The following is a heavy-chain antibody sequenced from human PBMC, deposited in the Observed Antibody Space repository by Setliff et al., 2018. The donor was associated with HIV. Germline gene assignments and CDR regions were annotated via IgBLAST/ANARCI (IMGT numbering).Heavy chain of an antibody. V-gene: IGHV4-39*01. Sequence: PSETLSLTCTVSGGSLSRSTYYCGWIRQPPGKGMAWIGSIYYSGNTYYNPSLKSRVTISGDTSQIQFSLKLRAVTAADSAVDYCARQGRPGDFVSWGQGTLVTVSS. CDR1: GGSLSRSTYY. CDR3: ARQGRPGDFVS. CDR2: IYYSGNT. J-gene: IGHJ4*02. D-gene: IGHD7-27*01.